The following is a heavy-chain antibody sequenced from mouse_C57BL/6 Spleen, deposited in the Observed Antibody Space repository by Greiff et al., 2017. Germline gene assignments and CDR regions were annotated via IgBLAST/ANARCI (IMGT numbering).Heavy chain of an antibody. CDR2: IDPNSGGT. D-gene: IGHD2-1*01. Sequence: QVQLQQPGAELVKPGASVKLSCKASGYTFTSYWLHWVKQRPGRGLGWIGRIDPNSGGTKYNEKFKSKATLTVDKPSSTAYMQLSSLTSEDSAVYYCARDGNYEDYAMDYWGQGTSVTVSS. J-gene: IGHJ4*01. CDR1: GYTFTSYW. CDR3: ARDGNYEDYAMDY. V-gene: IGHV1-72*01.